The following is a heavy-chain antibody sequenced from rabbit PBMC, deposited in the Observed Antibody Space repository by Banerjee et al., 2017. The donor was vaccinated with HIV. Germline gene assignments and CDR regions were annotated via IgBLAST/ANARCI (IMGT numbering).Heavy chain of an antibody. J-gene: IGHJ3*01. Sequence: QQKLEESGGGLVKPGGTLTLTCKASGIDLNNYHYMCWVRQAPGKGLELIACIYNGDDSAYYASGVTGRFTISRSTSLNTVDLQMTSLTAADTATYFCGRDRDGDAGYGSLALWGQGTLVTVS. V-gene: IGHV1S43*01. CDR2: IYNGDDSA. CDR1: GIDLNNYHY. CDR3: GRDRDGDAGYGSLAL. D-gene: IGHD6-1*01.